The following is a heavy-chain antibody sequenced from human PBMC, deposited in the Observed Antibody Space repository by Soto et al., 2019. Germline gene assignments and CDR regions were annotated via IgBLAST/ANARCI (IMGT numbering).Heavy chain of an antibody. D-gene: IGHD6-13*01. J-gene: IGHJ6*02. CDR3: ARECYGYSSSWTYYYYGMDV. CDR2: TYYRSKWYN. V-gene: IGHV6-1*01. Sequence: SQTLSLTCVISGDSVSSNSAAWNWIRQSPSRGLEWLGRTYYRSKWYNDYAVSVKSRITINPDTSKNQFSLQLNSVTPEDTAVYYCARECYGYSSSWTYYYYGMDVWGQGTTVTVSS. CDR1: GDSVSSNSAA.